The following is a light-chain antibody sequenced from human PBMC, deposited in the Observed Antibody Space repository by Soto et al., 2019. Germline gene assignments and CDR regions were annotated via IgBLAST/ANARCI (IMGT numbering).Light chain of an antibody. CDR1: SSNIGAGYD. CDR2: GNT. J-gene: IGLJ2*01. CDR3: QSYDRSLSGWKV. Sequence: QYVLTQPPSVSGAPGQRVTISCTGSSSNIGAGYDVHWYQQRPGTAPKLLIYGNTNRPSGVPDRFSGFKSGTSASLAITWLQAEDEADYYCQSYDRSLSGWKVFGGGTKLTVL. V-gene: IGLV1-40*01.